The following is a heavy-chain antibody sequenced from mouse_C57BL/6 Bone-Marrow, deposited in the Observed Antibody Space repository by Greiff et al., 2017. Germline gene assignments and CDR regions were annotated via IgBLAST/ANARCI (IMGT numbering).Heavy chain of an antibody. CDR1: GYTFTSYG. CDR2: IYPRSGNT. D-gene: IGHD2-5*01. CDR3: ASFYYSNSRFDY. Sequence: QVQLQQSGAELARPGASVKLSCKASGYTFTSYGISWVKQRTGQGLEWIGEIYPRSGNTYYNEKFKGKATLTADKSSSTAYMELRSLTSEDSAVYFCASFYYSNSRFDYWGQGTTLTVSS. V-gene: IGHV1-81*01. J-gene: IGHJ2*01.